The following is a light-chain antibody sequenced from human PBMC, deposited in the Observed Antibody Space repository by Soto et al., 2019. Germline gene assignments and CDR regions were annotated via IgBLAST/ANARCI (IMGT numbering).Light chain of an antibody. CDR3: QKYNGALWA. CDR2: AAS. V-gene: IGKV1-27*01. J-gene: IGKJ1*01. CDR1: QGIGND. Sequence: DIQMTQSPSSLSASIGDRVTITCRASQGIGNDLAWYQQKPGKVPKLLIYAASSLQSGVPSRLSGSGSGTDFTLTIRGLQPEDVATYYCQKYNGALWAFGQGTKVEVK.